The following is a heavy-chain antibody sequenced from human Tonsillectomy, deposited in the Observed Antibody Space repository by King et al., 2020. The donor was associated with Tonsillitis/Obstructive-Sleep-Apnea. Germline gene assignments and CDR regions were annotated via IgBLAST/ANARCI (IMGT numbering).Heavy chain of an antibody. D-gene: IGHD2-8*01. J-gene: IGHJ4*02. V-gene: IGHV7-4-1*02. CDR2: INTNTGNP. CDR3: AREEGLYLDY. Sequence: QLVQSGSELKKPGASVKGSCKASGYTFTTYALNWLRQAPGQGLECRGWINTNTGNPTYAQGFTGRFVFSLDTSVSTAFLQISSLKTEDTAMYYCAREEGLYLDYWGQGTLVTVSS. CDR1: GYTFTTYA.